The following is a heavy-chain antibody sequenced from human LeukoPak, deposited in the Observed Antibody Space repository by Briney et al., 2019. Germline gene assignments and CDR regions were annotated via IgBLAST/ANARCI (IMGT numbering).Heavy chain of an antibody. CDR2: ISGSGGST. J-gene: IGHJ4*02. Sequence: GGSLRLSCAASGFTFSSCAMSWVRQAPGKGLEWVPAISGSGGSTYYADSVKGRFTISRDNSKNTLYLQMNSLRAEDTAVYYCAKASDQDILTGYVDYWGQGTLVTVSS. CDR1: GFTFSSCA. CDR3: AKASDQDILTGYVDY. D-gene: IGHD3-9*01. V-gene: IGHV3-23*01.